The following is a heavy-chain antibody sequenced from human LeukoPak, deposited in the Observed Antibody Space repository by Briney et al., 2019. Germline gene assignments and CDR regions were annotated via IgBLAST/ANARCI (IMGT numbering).Heavy chain of an antibody. V-gene: IGHV3-23*01. CDR1: GFTFSSYA. CDR3: ARGGYDFVYYYYGMDV. Sequence: GGSLRLSCAASGFTFSSYATSWVRQAPGKGLEWVSAISGSGGSTYYADSVKGRFTISRDNFKNTLYLQMNSLRAEDTAVYYCARGGYDFVYYYYGMDVWGQGTTVTVSS. J-gene: IGHJ6*02. CDR2: ISGSGGST. D-gene: IGHD3-3*01.